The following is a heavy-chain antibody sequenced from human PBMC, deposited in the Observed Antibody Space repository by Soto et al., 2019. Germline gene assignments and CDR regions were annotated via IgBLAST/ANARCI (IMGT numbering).Heavy chain of an antibody. CDR3: AVNRIRASYYYFDYFDY. CDR1: GYSFTSYW. J-gene: IGHJ4*02. CDR2: IDPSDSYT. Sequence: GESLKISCKGSGYSFTSYWISWVRQMPGKGLEWMGRIDPSDSYTNYSPSFQGHVTISADKSISTAYLQWSSLKASDTAMYYCAVNRIRASYYYFDYFDYWGQGHLVTVSS. V-gene: IGHV5-10-1*01. D-gene: IGHD3-22*01.